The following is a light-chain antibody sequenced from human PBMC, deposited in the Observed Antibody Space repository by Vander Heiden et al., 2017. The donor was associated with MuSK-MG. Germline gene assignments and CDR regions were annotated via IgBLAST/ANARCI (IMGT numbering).Light chain of an antibody. Sequence: DIQMTQSPSYLSASVGDRVTITCRASQSISSYLNWYQQKPGKAPKLLIYAASSLQSGVPSRFSGSGSGTDFTLTISSLQPEDFATYYCQQSDSTPHTFGRGTKLEIK. CDR2: AAS. CDR1: QSISSY. V-gene: IGKV1-39*01. CDR3: QQSDSTPHT. J-gene: IGKJ2*01.